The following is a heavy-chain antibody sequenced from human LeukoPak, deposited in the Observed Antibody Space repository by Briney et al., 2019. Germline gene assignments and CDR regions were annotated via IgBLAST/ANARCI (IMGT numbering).Heavy chain of an antibody. V-gene: IGHV3-30*02. Sequence: GGSLRLSCEASGFTFSSYAMHWVRQAPGKGLEWVAFIRYDERNKYYSDSVKGRFTISRDNSKNTLYLQMNSLRAEDTAVYYCAKGPRSTMIVVLTRPKYFQHWGQGTLVTVSS. J-gene: IGHJ1*01. CDR2: IRYDERNK. CDR3: AKGPRSTMIVVLTRPKYFQH. D-gene: IGHD3-22*01. CDR1: GFTFSSYA.